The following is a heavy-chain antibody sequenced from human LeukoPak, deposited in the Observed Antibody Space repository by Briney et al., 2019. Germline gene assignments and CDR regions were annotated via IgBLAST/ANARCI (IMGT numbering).Heavy chain of an antibody. D-gene: IGHD6-19*01. CDR2: ISSSCSYI. CDR3: AAGVAVAGTFY. Sequence: GGSLRLSCAASGFTFSSYSMNWVRQAPGKGLEWVSSISSSCSYIYYADSVKGRFTISRDNAKNSLYLQMNSLRAEDTAVYYCAAGVAVAGTFYWGQGTLVTVSS. CDR1: GFTFSSYS. J-gene: IGHJ4*02. V-gene: IGHV3-21*01.